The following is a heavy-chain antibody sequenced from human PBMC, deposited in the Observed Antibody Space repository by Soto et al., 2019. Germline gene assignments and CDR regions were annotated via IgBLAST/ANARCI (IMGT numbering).Heavy chain of an antibody. Sequence: QVQLLQSGGDVRKPGASVKVSCKASGYDFKNFGIGWVRQAPGQGREWMGWISVQNGDIAYAENFQDRVTMTTETSTGTAYMELRSLRRDDTAVYYCARGRAGGNSYYFDYWGQGILVTVSS. D-gene: IGHD2-21*02. CDR2: ISVQNGDI. CDR1: GYDFKNFG. V-gene: IGHV1-18*04. CDR3: ARGRAGGNSYYFDY. J-gene: IGHJ4*02.